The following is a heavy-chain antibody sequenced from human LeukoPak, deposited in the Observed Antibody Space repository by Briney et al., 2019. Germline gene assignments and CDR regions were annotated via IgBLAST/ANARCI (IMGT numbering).Heavy chain of an antibody. Sequence: PSETLSLTCTVSGGSISSGGYYWAWIRQPPGKGLEWIGNIYYSGSTSYNPSLKSRVTISVDTSKNQFSLKLSSVTAADTAVYYCARRHFGSALRDYWGQGTLVTVSS. CDR2: IYYSGST. V-gene: IGHV4-39*01. CDR3: ARRHFGSALRDY. CDR1: GGSISSGGYY. J-gene: IGHJ4*02. D-gene: IGHD3-10*01.